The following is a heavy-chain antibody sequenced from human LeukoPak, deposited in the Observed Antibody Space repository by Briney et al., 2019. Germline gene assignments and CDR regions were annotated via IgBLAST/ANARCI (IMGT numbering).Heavy chain of an antibody. CDR2: MSGSGGGGENT. J-gene: IGHJ3*01. Sequence: PGGSLRLSCAASGLNFRTYAMSWVRQAPGKGLDWVSSMSGSGGGGENTFYADSVKGRFTISRDNSRNTLYLQMTSRRVDDTAVYYCAKDHKKEKWELRALDAFDVWGQGTMVTVSS. D-gene: IGHD1-26*01. CDR1: GLNFRTYA. V-gene: IGHV3-23*01. CDR3: AKDHKKEKWELRALDAFDV.